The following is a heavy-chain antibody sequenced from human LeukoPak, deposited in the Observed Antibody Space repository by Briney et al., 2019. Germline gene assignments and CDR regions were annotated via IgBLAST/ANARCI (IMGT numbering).Heavy chain of an antibody. CDR1: GGSISSSGYY. Sequence: PSETLSLTCTVSGGSISSSGYYWSWIRQPPGKGLEWIGEINHSGSTNYNPSLKSRVTISVDTSKNQFSLKLSSVTAADTAAYYCARGRRYYGSGSYGNWFDPWGQGTLVTVSS. D-gene: IGHD3-10*01. CDR2: INHSGST. V-gene: IGHV4-39*07. CDR3: ARGRRYYGSGSYGNWFDP. J-gene: IGHJ5*02.